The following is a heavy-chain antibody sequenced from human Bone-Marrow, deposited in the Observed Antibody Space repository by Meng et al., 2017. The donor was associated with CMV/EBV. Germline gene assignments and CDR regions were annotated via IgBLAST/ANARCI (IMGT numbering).Heavy chain of an antibody. CDR3: ARGTRVGARGYDY. CDR1: GFTFSEYS. Sequence: GESLKISCAASGFTFSEYSMNWVRQAPGKGLEWVSSLSDTSDYIYHADSVKGRFTISRDNAKNSLYLQMNSLRAEDTAVYYCARGTRVGARGYDYWGQGILVTVSS. CDR2: LSDTSDYI. V-gene: IGHV3-21*01. J-gene: IGHJ4*02. D-gene: IGHD1-26*01.